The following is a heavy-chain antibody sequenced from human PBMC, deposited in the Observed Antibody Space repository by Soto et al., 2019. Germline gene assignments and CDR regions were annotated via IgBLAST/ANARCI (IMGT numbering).Heavy chain of an antibody. Sequence: QVQLVQSGAEVKTPGSSVEVSCKAAGDTFNSYVVSWVRQAPGQGLEWMGGIIFIFGAPNYAQKFQCRVTITADKATNTAYMKLSGLRSDDTALYYCARHREIYNWLDPWGQGTLVTGSS. V-gene: IGHV1-69*06. CDR1: GDTFNSYV. D-gene: IGHD1-26*01. CDR3: ARHREIYNWLDP. CDR2: IIFIFGAP. J-gene: IGHJ5*02.